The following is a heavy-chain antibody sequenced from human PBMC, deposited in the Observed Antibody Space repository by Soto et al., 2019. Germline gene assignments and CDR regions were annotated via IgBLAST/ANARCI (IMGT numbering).Heavy chain of an antibody. CDR1: GGSFSDAY. J-gene: IGHJ6*02. V-gene: IGHV4-34*02. CDR3: ARAPRELLSEGPLFLYDYYGLDV. CDR2: VFHAGNT. Sequence: QVHLQQWGAGLLKPSGTLSLTCAVSGGSFSDAYWSWVRQSPGRGLEWIGEVFHAGNTNYNPSLKSRVTLSADTAKNQFSLRLTSVTAADSAVYYCARAPRELLSEGPLFLYDYYGLDVWGQGTTVVVSS. D-gene: IGHD3-3*01.